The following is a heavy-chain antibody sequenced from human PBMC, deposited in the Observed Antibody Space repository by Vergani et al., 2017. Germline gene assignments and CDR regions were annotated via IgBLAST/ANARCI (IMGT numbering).Heavy chain of an antibody. CDR2: IYYSGIT. CDR3: ARDLVVRGVHGFDY. J-gene: IGHJ4*02. Sequence: QVQLQESGPGLVKPSQTLSLTCTVSGGPISSGGYYWSWIRQHPGNGLEWIGYIYYSGITYYNPSLKSRVTISVDTSKNQFSLKLSSVTAADTAVYYCARDLVVRGVHGFDYWGQGTLVTVSS. CDR1: GGPISSGGYY. D-gene: IGHD3-10*01. V-gene: IGHV4-31*03.